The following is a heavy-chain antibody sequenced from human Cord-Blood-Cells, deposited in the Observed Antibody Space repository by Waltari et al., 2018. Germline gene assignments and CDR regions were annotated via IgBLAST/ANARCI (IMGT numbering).Heavy chain of an antibody. Sequence: QVQLQESGPGLVKPSETLSLTCTVSGYSISSGYYWGWIRQPPGKGLEWIGSIYHSGSTYYNPSLKSRVTISVDTSKNQFSLKLSSVTAADTAVYYCAGDLRVRFLEWLFDYWGQGTLVTVSS. CDR2: IYHSGST. CDR1: GYSISSGYY. V-gene: IGHV4-38-2*02. J-gene: IGHJ4*02. D-gene: IGHD3-3*01. CDR3: AGDLRVRFLEWLFDY.